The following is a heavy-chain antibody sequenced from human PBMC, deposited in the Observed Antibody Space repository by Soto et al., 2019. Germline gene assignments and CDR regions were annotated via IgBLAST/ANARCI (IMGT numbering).Heavy chain of an antibody. CDR1: GYSFTSYW. CDR2: IDPSDSYT. D-gene: IGHD1-7*01. Sequence: PGESLKISCKGSGYSFTSYWISWVRQMPWKGLEWMGRIDPSDSYTNYSPSFQGHVTISADRSISTAYLQWSSLKASDTAMYYCARPIGDPLTGTTAYYYYGMDVWGQGTTVTVSS. V-gene: IGHV5-10-1*01. CDR3: ARPIGDPLTGTTAYYYYGMDV. J-gene: IGHJ6*02.